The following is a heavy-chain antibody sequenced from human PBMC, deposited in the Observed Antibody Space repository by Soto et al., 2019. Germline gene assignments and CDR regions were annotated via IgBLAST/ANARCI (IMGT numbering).Heavy chain of an antibody. V-gene: IGHV1-18*01. CDR3: ARVITGTAFYYYYGMDV. CDR2: ISAYNGNT. Sequence: QVQLVQSGAEVKKPGASVKVSCKASGYTFTSYGINWVRQAPGQGLEWMGWISAYNGNTNYAQKLQGRVTMTTDTSTGTAHMELRSLRADDTAVYYCARVITGTAFYYYYGMDVWGQGTTVTVSS. J-gene: IGHJ6*02. CDR1: GYTFTSYG. D-gene: IGHD1-7*01.